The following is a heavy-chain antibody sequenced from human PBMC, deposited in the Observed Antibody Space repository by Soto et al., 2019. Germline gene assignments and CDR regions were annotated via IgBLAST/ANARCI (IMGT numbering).Heavy chain of an antibody. Sequence: QVRLQQWGAGLLKPSETLSLTCAVYGGSFSGYYWSWTRQPPGKGLEWIGEINHSGSTNYNPSLKSRVTISVDTSKNQFSLKLSSVTAADTAVYYCARLGSSHYGMDVWGQGTTVTVSS. J-gene: IGHJ6*02. CDR2: INHSGST. CDR1: GGSFSGYY. D-gene: IGHD6-13*01. CDR3: ARLGSSHYGMDV. V-gene: IGHV4-34*01.